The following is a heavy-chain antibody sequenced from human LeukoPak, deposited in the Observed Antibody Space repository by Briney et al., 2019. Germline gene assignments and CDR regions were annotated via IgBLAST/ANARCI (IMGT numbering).Heavy chain of an antibody. Sequence: GESLKISCKGSGYRFTSYWIAWVRQMPGKGLEWMGIIYPGDAEKRYSPSFQGQVTISVDKSITSAYLQWSSLKASDTAMYYCARVAGSTSYREFDYWGQGTLVTVSS. CDR1: GYRFTSYW. V-gene: IGHV5-51*01. J-gene: IGHJ4*02. D-gene: IGHD2-2*01. CDR2: IYPGDAEK. CDR3: ARVAGSTSYREFDY.